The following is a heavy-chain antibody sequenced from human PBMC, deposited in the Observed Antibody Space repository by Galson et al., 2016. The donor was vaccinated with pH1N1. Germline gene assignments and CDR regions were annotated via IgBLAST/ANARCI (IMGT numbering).Heavy chain of an antibody. CDR2: IKSKTDGGTT. Sequence: SLRLSCAASGFTFSNAWMSWVRQAPGKGLEWVGRIKSKTDGGTTDYAAPVKGRFTISRDDSENTLYLQMNSLKTEDTAVYYCTTDHRASYRSSGVYYYYGMDVWCQGTTVTVSS. CDR3: TTDHRASYRSSGVYYYYGMDV. D-gene: IGHD6-6*01. V-gene: IGHV3-15*01. J-gene: IGHJ6*02. CDR1: GFTFSNAW.